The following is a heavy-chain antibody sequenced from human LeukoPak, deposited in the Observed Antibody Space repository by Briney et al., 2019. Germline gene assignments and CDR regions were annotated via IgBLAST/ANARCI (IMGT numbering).Heavy chain of an antibody. CDR1: GFTFSSYG. CDR3: AKPRLRGGYLFDD. V-gene: IGHV3-30*18. D-gene: IGHD5-12*01. CDR2: VSDDGSNK. J-gene: IGHJ4*02. Sequence: GGSLRLSCAASGFTFSSYGMHWVRQSPGKGLEWMADVSDDGSNKYYEDSVRGRFTTSRDNSKNTLYLQMSSLRDEDTAVYFCAKPRLRGGYLFDDWGQGTLVTVSS.